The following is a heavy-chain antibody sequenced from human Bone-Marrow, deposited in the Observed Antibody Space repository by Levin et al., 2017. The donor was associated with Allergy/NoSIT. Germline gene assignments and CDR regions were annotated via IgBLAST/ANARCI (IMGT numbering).Heavy chain of an antibody. Sequence: SGGSLRLSCTASGFIFSSYDMYWVRQAPGKGLEWVAVISFDGTNRYYVDFLKGRFTISRDNSKNTLYLQMNSLRAEDTAVYYCAKAIRAGLTFGGVSFVHHAFDIWGQGTMVTVS. CDR1: GFIFSSYD. CDR2: ISFDGTNR. J-gene: IGHJ3*02. CDR3: AKAIRAGLTFGGVSFVHHAFDI. V-gene: IGHV3-30*18. D-gene: IGHD3-16*01.